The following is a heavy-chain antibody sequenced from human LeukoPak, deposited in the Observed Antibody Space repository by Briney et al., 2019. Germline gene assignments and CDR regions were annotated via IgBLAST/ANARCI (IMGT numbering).Heavy chain of an antibody. CDR3: ATWDDYGDFVAFEY. V-gene: IGHV3-21*01. Sequence: GRSLRLSCGGSGSTFSSYTMNWVRQAPGKGLEWVASISSSATYIYYADSVRGRFTISRDDAKKSVFLHMNSLRAEDTAVYFCATWDDYGDFVAFEYWGQGTLVTVSS. J-gene: IGHJ4*02. CDR1: GSTFSSYT. D-gene: IGHD4-17*01. CDR2: ISSSATYI.